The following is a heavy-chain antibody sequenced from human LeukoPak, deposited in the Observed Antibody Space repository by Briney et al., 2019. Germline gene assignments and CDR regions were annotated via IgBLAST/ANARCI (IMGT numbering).Heavy chain of an antibody. Sequence: GGSLRLSCAASGFTFNNYAMTWVRQAPGKGLEWVSAISGSGGSTYYADSVKGRFTIPRDNSKNTLYLQMNSLRAEDTAVYYCAKAGCSSTSCPIDYWGQGTLVTVSS. CDR1: GFTFNNYA. CDR2: ISGSGGST. CDR3: AKAGCSSTSCPIDY. V-gene: IGHV3-23*01. J-gene: IGHJ4*02. D-gene: IGHD2-2*01.